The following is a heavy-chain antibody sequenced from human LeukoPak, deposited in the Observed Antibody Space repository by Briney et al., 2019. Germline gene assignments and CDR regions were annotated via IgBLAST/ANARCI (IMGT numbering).Heavy chain of an antibody. CDR2: ISGSGDNS. CDR3: ARIKGYFDSGNYYGFFDY. CDR1: GFTFSSYS. D-gene: IGHD3-10*01. V-gene: IGHV3-23*01. J-gene: IGHJ4*02. Sequence: GGSLRLSCATSGFTFSSYSMGWVRQAPGKGLEWVSSISGSGDNSYYADSVKGRFTISRDNSKNTLYLQMKSLRAEDTAVYHCARIKGYFDSGNYYGFFDYWAREPWSPSPQ.